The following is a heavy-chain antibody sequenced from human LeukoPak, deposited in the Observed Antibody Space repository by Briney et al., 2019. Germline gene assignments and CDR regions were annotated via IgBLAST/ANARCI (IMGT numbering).Heavy chain of an antibody. D-gene: IGHD5-12*01. V-gene: IGHV7-4-1*02. CDR1: GYTFTSYA. Sequence: ASVKVSCKASGYTFTSYAMNWARQAPGQGLEWMGWINTNTGNPTYAQGFTGRFVFSLDTSVSTAYLQISSLKAEDTAVYYCARDQYSGYDYGRPFDYWGQGTLVTVSS. J-gene: IGHJ4*02. CDR3: ARDQYSGYDYGRPFDY. CDR2: INTNTGNP.